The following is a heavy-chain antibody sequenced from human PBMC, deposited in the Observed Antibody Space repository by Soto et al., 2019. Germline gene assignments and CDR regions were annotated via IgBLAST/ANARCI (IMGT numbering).Heavy chain of an antibody. J-gene: IGHJ3*02. CDR1: GFSLSTSGMR. V-gene: IGHV2-70*04. D-gene: IGHD1-26*01. Sequence: SGPTLVNPTQTLTLTCTFSGFSLSTSGMRVSWIRQPPGKALEWLARIDWDDDKFNSTSLKTRLTISKDTSKNQVVLTMTNMDPVDTATYYCARIAVGANVAFDIWGQGTMVT. CDR2: IDWDDDK. CDR3: ARIAVGANVAFDI.